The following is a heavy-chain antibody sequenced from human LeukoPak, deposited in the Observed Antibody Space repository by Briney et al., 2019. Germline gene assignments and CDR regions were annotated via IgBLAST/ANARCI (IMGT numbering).Heavy chain of an antibody. V-gene: IGHV3-30*01. J-gene: IGHJ4*02. Sequence: GGSLRLSCAASGFTFSRYAIHWVRQAPGKGLEWVAVISSDGNSKYYADSVKGPFTISRDNFKNTLYLQMNSLRAEDMAVYYCARVSVFGVVIPPDFWGQGTLVTVSS. D-gene: IGHD3-3*01. CDR1: GFTFSRYA. CDR3: ARVSVFGVVIPPDF. CDR2: ISSDGNSK.